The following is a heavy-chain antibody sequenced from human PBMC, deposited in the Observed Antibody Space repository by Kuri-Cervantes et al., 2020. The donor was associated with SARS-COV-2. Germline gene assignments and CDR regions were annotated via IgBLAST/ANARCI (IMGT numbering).Heavy chain of an antibody. V-gene: IGHV4-34*01. CDR2: INHSGST. CDR1: GFTFSSYA. Sequence: ESLKISCAASGFTFSSYAMTWIRQSPGKGLEWIGKINHSGSTNYNPSLSSRVTISVDMSKNQFSPRLSSVTAADTAMYYCARGREGVVPATILGLGYFLYFSMDVWGKGTSVTVSS. CDR3: ARGREGVVPATILGLGYFLYFSMDV. D-gene: IGHD2-2*01. J-gene: IGHJ6*03.